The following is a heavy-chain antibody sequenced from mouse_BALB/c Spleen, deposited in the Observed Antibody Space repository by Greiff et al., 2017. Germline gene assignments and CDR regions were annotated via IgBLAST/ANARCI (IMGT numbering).Heavy chain of an antibody. Sequence: EVQLVESGGGLVKPGGSLKLSCAASGFTFSSYAMSWVRQTPEKRLEWVATISSGGSYTYYPDSVKGRFTISRDNAKNTLYLQMSSLRSEDTAMYYCARSTMITTEFAYWGQGTLVTVSA. J-gene: IGHJ3*01. V-gene: IGHV5-9-3*01. CDR3: ARSTMITTEFAY. CDR2: ISSGGSYT. CDR1: GFTFSSYA. D-gene: IGHD2-4*01.